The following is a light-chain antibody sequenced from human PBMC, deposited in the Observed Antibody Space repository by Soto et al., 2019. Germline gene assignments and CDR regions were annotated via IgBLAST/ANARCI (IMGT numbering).Light chain of an antibody. Sequence: QSALTQPASVSGSPGQSITISCTGTGSDIGGYNYFSWYQQHPGKAPKLMIYDVNRRPSGVSNRFSGSKSGNTASLTISGLQAEDEADYYCSSYTTSSTMVFGGGTKLTVL. V-gene: IGLV2-14*03. CDR2: DVN. CDR1: GSDIGGYNY. J-gene: IGLJ2*01. CDR3: SSYTTSSTMV.